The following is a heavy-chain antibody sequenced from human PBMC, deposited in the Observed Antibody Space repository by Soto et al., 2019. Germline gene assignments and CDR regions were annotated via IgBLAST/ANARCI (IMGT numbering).Heavy chain of an antibody. Sequence: SGPTLVNPTQTLTLTCTFSGFSLNTSGVGVGWIRQPPGKALEWLALIYWDDDKRYSPSLKSRLIITKDTSKNQVVLTMTNMDPVDTATYYCAHSPYDFWSGYFPELFDYWGQGTLVTVSS. CDR3: AHSPYDFWSGYFPELFDY. V-gene: IGHV2-5*02. CDR1: GFSLNTSGVG. CDR2: IYWDDDK. D-gene: IGHD3-3*01. J-gene: IGHJ4*02.